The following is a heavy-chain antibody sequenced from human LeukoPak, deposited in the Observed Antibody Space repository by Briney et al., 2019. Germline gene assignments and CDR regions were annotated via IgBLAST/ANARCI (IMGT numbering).Heavy chain of an antibody. V-gene: IGHV3-30*18. J-gene: IGHJ4*02. Sequence: GGSLRLSCAASGFTFSSYGMHWVRQAPGKGLEWVAVISYDGSNKYYADSVKGRFTISRDNSKNTLYLQMNSLRAEDTAVYYCAKDGDIVAVPAAHFDYWGQGTLVTVSS. CDR1: GFTFSSYG. CDR3: AKDGDIVAVPAAHFDY. D-gene: IGHD2-2*01. CDR2: ISYDGSNK.